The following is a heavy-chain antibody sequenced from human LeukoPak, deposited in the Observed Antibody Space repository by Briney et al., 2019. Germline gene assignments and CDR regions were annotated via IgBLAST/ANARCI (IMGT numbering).Heavy chain of an antibody. CDR1: GFTFSSYW. J-gene: IGHJ4*02. CDR3: ARDPRNYGIDY. V-gene: IGHV3-74*01. Sequence: QPGGSLRLSCAASGFTFSSYWMHWVRKAPGKGLVWVSRINSDGSSTSYADSVKGRFTISRDNAKNTLYLQMNSLRAEDTAVYYCARDPRNYGIDYWGQGTLVTVSS. CDR2: INSDGSST. D-gene: IGHD1-7*01.